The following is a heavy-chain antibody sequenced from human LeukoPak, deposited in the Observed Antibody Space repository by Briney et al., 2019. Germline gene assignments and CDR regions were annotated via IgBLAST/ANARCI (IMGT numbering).Heavy chain of an antibody. CDR2: IGPTCSDR. Sequence: PGGSLRLSCTASGLTFSTSGFNWVRQAPGEGREWVASIGPTCSDRYHADSIKGRFTISRDNANNFLYLQTNSLRAEDTAVYYCATETNGRHYDYWGQGTLLTVSS. J-gene: IGHJ4*02. CDR3: ATETNGRHYDY. D-gene: IGHD1-14*01. V-gene: IGHV3-21*06. CDR1: GLTFSTSG.